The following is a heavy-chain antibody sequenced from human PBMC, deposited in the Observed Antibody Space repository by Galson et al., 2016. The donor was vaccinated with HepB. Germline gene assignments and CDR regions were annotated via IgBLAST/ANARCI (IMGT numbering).Heavy chain of an antibody. J-gene: IGHJ4*02. D-gene: IGHD1-26*01. CDR1: GYTFTNYG. CDR2: ISAYNGNT. Sequence: SVKVSCKASGYTFTNYGIRWVRQAPGQGLEWMGWISAYNGNTNYAQKLQDRVTMTTDTSPTTAYMELRSLRSDDTAVYYCARSRGAGEYFEYWGQGTQVTVSS. V-gene: IGHV1-18*01. CDR3: ARSRGAGEYFEY.